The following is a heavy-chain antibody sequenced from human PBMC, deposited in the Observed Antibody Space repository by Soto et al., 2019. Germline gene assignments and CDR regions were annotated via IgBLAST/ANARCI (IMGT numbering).Heavy chain of an antibody. V-gene: IGHV4-34*01. J-gene: IGHJ6*03. CDR2: INHSGST. CDR3: AAAMRYYYYMDV. D-gene: IGHD2-2*01. Sequence: SETLSLTCAVYSGSFSGYYWSWIRQPPGKGLEWIGEINHSGSTNYNPSLKSRVTISVDTSKNQFSLKLSSVTAADTAVYYCAAAMRYYYYMDVWGKGTTVTVSS. CDR1: SGSFSGYY.